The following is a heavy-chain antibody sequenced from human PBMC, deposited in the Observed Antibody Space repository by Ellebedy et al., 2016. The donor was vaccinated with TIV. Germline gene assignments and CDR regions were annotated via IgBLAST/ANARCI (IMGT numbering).Heavy chain of an antibody. CDR2: ISGSGGMM. D-gene: IGHD3-10*01. J-gene: IGHJ4*02. V-gene: IGHV3-48*04. CDR1: GFTFSSYY. Sequence: PGGSLRLSCAASGFTFSSYYMNWVRQAPGKGLEWVSSISGSGGMMDHADSVKGRFTISRDNAKNSLYLQLNSLRAEDTAVYYCERRSRGPPYYFDYWGQGTLVTVSS. CDR3: ERRSRGPPYYFDY.